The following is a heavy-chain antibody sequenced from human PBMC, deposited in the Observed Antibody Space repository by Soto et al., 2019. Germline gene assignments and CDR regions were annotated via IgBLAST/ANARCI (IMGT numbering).Heavy chain of an antibody. CDR2: IVVGSGNT. Sequence: SVKVSCKASGFTFTSSAMQWVRQARGQRLEWIGWIVVGSGNTNYAQKFQERVTITRDMSTSTAYMELSSLRSEDTAVYYCAAEGQIAAAGTGDYYYGMDVWGQGTTVTVSS. V-gene: IGHV1-58*02. D-gene: IGHD6-13*01. J-gene: IGHJ6*02. CDR1: GFTFTSSA. CDR3: AAEGQIAAAGTGDYYYGMDV.